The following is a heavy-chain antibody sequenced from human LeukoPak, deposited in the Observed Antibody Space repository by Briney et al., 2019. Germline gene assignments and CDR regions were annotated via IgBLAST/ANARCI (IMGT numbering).Heavy chain of an antibody. CDR2: IYYSGIT. Sequence: SETLSLTCTVSGGSISSNYWTWIRQPPGKGLEWIGYIYYSGITNYNPSLKSRVTISVDTSKNQFSLKLSSVTAADTAVYYCARELYNWNQIIYYYYYYMDVWGKGTTVTVSS. J-gene: IGHJ6*03. V-gene: IGHV4-59*01. CDR1: GGSISSNY. CDR3: ARELYNWNQIIYYYYYYMDV. D-gene: IGHD1-20*01.